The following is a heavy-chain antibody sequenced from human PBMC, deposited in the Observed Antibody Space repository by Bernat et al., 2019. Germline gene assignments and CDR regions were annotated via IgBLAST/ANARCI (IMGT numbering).Heavy chain of an antibody. CDR1: GGSISSGGYY. D-gene: IGHD3-9*01. CDR3: ARYDILTGYPHGDY. Sequence: QVQLQESGPGLVKPSQTLSLTCTVSGGSISSGGYYWSWISQHPGKGLEWIGYLHYSGSTYYNPSLKSRVTISVDTSKNQFSLKLSSVTDADTAVYYCARYDILTGYPHGDYWGQGTLVTVSS. CDR2: LHYSGST. J-gene: IGHJ4*02. V-gene: IGHV4-31*03.